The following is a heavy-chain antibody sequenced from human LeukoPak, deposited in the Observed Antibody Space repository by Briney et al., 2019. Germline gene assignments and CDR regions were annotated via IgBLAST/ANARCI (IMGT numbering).Heavy chain of an antibody. CDR2: GSAYNGNT. CDR1: SYTFTSYG. J-gene: IGHJ4*02. V-gene: IGHV1-18*01. D-gene: IGHD6-13*01. CDR3: ARDLKGSSQRPFDY. Sequence: GASVKLSCKSSSYTFTSYGICWGRQAPGQGLEWMGLGSAYNGNTNYAQKLQGRVTMTTDTSTSTAYKELRSLKSDNTAVYDWARDLKGSSQRPFDYWGQGTMVTVSS.